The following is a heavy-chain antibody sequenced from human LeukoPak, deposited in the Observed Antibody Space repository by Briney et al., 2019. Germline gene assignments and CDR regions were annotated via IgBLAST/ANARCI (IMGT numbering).Heavy chain of an antibody. D-gene: IGHD3-10*01. CDR1: GGSISSYY. V-gene: IGHV4-4*07. Sequence: PSETLSLTCIVSGGSISSYYWSWIRQPAGKGLEWIGRIYSSGSTDYNPSLKSRVTMSVDTSENQFSLKLRSVTAADTAVYYCARVGRVGPSDHGMDVWGQGTTVTVSS. CDR2: IYSSGST. CDR3: ARVGRVGPSDHGMDV. J-gene: IGHJ6*02.